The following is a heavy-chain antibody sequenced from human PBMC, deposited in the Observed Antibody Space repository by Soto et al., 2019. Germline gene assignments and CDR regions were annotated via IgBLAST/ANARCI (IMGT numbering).Heavy chain of an antibody. D-gene: IGHD1-26*01. CDR2: TRNTADNYMA. CDR3: ARDTGGSYDY. Sequence: EVQLVQSGGGLVQPGGSLRLSCAASGFIFSDYYMDWVRQVPGKGLEWIGRTRNTADNYMAEYVASLKGRFIISRDDSQDSMYLQMHSLRTEDTAVYFCARDTGGSYDYCGQGALVTVSS. V-gene: IGHV3-72*01. J-gene: IGHJ4*02. CDR1: GFIFSDYY.